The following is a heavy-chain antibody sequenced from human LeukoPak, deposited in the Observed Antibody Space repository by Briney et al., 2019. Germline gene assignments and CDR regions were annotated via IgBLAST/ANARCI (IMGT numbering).Heavy chain of an antibody. CDR2: YYPGDSDT. CDR3: ASPIAGYSSGGYYDY. D-gene: IGHD6-19*01. J-gene: IGHJ4*02. Sequence: GESLQISCKGSGYSFTSYWIGWVRQLPAKGLEWMGIYYPGDSDTRYSPSFQGQVTISADKSISTAYLQWSNLKASDTAMYYCASPIAGYSSGGYYDYWGQGTLVTVSS. CDR1: GYSFTSYW. V-gene: IGHV5-51*01.